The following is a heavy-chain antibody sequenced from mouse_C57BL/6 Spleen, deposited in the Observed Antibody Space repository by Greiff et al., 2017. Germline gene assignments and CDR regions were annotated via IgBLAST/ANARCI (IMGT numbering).Heavy chain of an antibody. D-gene: IGHD1-1*01. CDR1: GFTFSSYG. Sequence: EVKLVESGGDLVKPGGSLKLSCAASGFTFSSYGMSWVRQTPDKRLEWVATISSGGSYTYYPDSVKGRFTISRDNAKNTLYLQMSSLKSADTAMYYCARPNYYYGSSYDWYFDVWGTGTTVTVSS. CDR3: ARPNYYYGSSYDWYFDV. CDR2: ISSGGSYT. V-gene: IGHV5-6*02. J-gene: IGHJ1*03.